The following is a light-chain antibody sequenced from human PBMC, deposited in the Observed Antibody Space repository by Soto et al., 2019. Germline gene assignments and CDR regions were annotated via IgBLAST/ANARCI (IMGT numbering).Light chain of an antibody. CDR1: QGISTY. Sequence: DIQMTQSPSSLSASVGDRVTITCRASQGISTYLAWFQQKPGTVPKLLISAASTLESRVPSRFSGSGSGTEFTLPIISLQPEDVATYYCQKYDSVPFTFGPGTKVDLK. CDR2: AAS. J-gene: IGKJ3*01. CDR3: QKYDSVPFT. V-gene: IGKV1-27*01.